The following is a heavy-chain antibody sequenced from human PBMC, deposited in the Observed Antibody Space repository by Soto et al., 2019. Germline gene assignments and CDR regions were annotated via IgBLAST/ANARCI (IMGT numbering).Heavy chain of an antibody. D-gene: IGHD2-8*01. CDR3: ARVGRGVYGMDV. J-gene: IGHJ6*02. V-gene: IGHV3-48*02. CDR1: GFTFSSYS. Sequence: EVQFVESGGGLVQPGGSLRLSCAASGFTFSSYSINWVRQAPGKGLEWFSYITSDSSTISYADSVKGRFTVSRDNAQNSLYLQINSLRDEDPAVYYCARVGRGVYGMDVWGQGTSVTVSS. CDR2: ITSDSSTI.